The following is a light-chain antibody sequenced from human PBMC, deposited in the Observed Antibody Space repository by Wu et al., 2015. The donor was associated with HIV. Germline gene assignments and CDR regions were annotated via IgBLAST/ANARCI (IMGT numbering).Light chain of an antibody. CDR3: QQYDTQWT. CDR2: KAS. J-gene: IGKJ1*01. V-gene: IGKV1-5*03. Sequence: DIQMTQSPSTLSASVGDRVTITCRASQSISTWLAWYQQKPGKAPKLLIYKASSLESGVPSRFSASGSGTEFTLTISSLQPDDFATYYCQQYDTQWTFGQGTKVDIK. CDR1: QSISTW.